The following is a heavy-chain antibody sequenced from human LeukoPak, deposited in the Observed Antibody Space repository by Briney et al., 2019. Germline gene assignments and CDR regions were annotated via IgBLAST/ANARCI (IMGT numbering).Heavy chain of an antibody. CDR3: ARGRSYCSSTSCPGFYYYYYYYMDV. D-gene: IGHD2-2*01. V-gene: IGHV4-39*07. CDR1: GDSTSSSNYY. CDR2: IYYSEST. Sequence: SGTLSLTCTVSGDSTSSSNYYWGWIRQPPGKGLEWIGSIYYSESTYYNPSLKSRVTISVDTSKNQFSLKLSSVTAADTAVYYCARGRSYCSSTSCPGFYYYYYYYMDVWGKGTTVTVSS. J-gene: IGHJ6*03.